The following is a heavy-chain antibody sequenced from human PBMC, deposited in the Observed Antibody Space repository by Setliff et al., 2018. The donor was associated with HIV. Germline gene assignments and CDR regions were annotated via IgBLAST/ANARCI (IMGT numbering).Heavy chain of an antibody. J-gene: IGHJ3*02. CDR2: IISILEIT. D-gene: IGHD3-10*01. Sequence: GPPVKVSCKASGGTSSTHAMNWVRQAPGQGLEWMGQIISILEITDYAQKFQGRLTITADEPTNTIYMELSGLRSEDTAVYYCAGPRGDEAFDIWGQGTMVTVSS. V-gene: IGHV1-69*10. CDR3: AGPRGDEAFDI. CDR1: GGTSSTHA.